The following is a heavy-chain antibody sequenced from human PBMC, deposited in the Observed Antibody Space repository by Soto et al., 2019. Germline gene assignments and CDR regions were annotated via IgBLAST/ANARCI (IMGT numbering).Heavy chain of an antibody. J-gene: IGHJ6*02. D-gene: IGHD2-2*01. CDR1: GGSFSGYY. CDR3: ARLDIVVVPAANGRYYYHYGMDV. Sequence: SETLALTCADYGGSFSGYYWSWIRQPPGKGLEWIGEINHSGSTNYNPSLKSRVTISVHTSKNQFSLKLSSVTAEDTAVYYCARLDIVVVPAANGRYYYHYGMDVWGQGTTVTVSS. V-gene: IGHV4-34*01. CDR2: INHSGST.